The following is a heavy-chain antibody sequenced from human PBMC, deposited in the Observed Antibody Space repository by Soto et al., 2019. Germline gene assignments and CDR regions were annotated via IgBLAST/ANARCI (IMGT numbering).Heavy chain of an antibody. V-gene: IGHV1-18*01. CDR2: ISAYNGNT. CDR1: GYTFTSYG. Sequence: ASVKVSCKASGYTFTSYGISWVRQAPGQGLEWMGWISAYNGNTNYAQKLQGRVTMTTDTSTSTAYMELRSLRSDDTAVYYCARDKRFLEWPHDAFDIWGHGTMVTVSS. J-gene: IGHJ3*02. D-gene: IGHD3-3*01. CDR3: ARDKRFLEWPHDAFDI.